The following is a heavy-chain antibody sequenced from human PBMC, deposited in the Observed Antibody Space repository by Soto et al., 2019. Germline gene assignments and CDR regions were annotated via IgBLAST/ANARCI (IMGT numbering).Heavy chain of an antibody. J-gene: IGHJ4*02. CDR3: AKDYLFVNTIFGVVIIPVRSFDY. Sequence: AGGSLRLSCAASGFTFSSYAMSWVRQAPGKWLEWVSAISGSGGSTYYADSVKARFTISRDNSKNTLYLQMNSLRAEDTAVYYCAKDYLFVNTIFGVVIIPVRSFDYWGQGXLVTVS. D-gene: IGHD3-3*01. CDR2: ISGSGGST. CDR1: GFTFSSYA. V-gene: IGHV3-23*01.